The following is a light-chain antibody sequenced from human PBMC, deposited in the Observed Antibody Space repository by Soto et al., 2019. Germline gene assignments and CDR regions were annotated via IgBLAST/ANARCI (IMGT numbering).Light chain of an antibody. J-gene: IGLJ2*01. V-gene: IGLV1-40*01. CDR2: GNS. CDR1: SSNIGAGYD. Sequence: QSVLTQPPSVSGAPGQRVTISCTGSSSNIGAGYDVHWYQQLPGTAPKLLIYGNSNRPSGVPDRFSGSKPGTSASLAITGLQAEYEADYYCQSYDSSLSGVVFGGGTKLTVL. CDR3: QSYDSSLSGVV.